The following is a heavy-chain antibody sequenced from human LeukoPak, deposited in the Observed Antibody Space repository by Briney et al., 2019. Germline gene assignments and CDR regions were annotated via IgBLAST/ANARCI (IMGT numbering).Heavy chain of an antibody. CDR2: IYYSGST. D-gene: IGHD5-18*01. Sequence: SETLSLTCTVSGGSISSSSYYWGWIRQPPGKGLEWIGYIYYSGSTYYNPSLKSRVTISVDTSKNQFSLKLSSVTAADTAVYYCARADSYGGRNWFDPWGQGTLVTVSS. CDR3: ARADSYGGRNWFDP. V-gene: IGHV4-31*03. CDR1: GGSISSSSYY. J-gene: IGHJ5*02.